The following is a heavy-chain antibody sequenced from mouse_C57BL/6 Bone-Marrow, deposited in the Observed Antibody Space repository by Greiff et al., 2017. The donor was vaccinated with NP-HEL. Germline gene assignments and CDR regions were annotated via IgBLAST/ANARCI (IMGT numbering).Heavy chain of an antibody. CDR2: INPSTGGT. V-gene: IGHV1-42*01. D-gene: IGHD2-4*01. J-gene: IGHJ2*01. Sequence: EVQLQQSGPELVKPGASVKISCKASGYSFTGYYMNWVKQSPEKSLEWIGEINPSTGGTTYNQKFKAKATLTVDKSSSTAYMQLKSLTSEDSAVYYCAAYDLNYWGQGTTLTVSS. CDR3: AAYDLNY. CDR1: GYSFTGYY.